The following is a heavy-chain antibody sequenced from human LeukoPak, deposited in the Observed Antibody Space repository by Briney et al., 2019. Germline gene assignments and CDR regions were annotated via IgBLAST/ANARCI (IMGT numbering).Heavy chain of an antibody. J-gene: IGHJ1*01. V-gene: IGHV3-48*03. CDR2: ISSSGSTI. Sequence: GSLRLSCAASGFTFSSYEMNWVRQAPGKGLEWVSYISSSGSTIYYADSVKGRFTISRDNAKNSLSLRMNSLSAEDTAVYYCATGYSSGWYFYFQHWGQGSLVSVSS. D-gene: IGHD6-19*01. CDR3: ATGYSSGWYFYFQH. CDR1: GFTFSSYE.